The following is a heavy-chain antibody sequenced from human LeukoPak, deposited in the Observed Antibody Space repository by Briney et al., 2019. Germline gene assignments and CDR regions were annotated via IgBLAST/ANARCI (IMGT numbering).Heavy chain of an antibody. V-gene: IGHV1-18*01. CDR3: ARDPTNTSGYYAYFDY. CDR2: ISAYNGDT. J-gene: IGHJ4*02. CDR1: GYTFTSYG. D-gene: IGHD5-12*01. Sequence: ASVKVSCKASGYTFTSYGISWVRQAPGQGLEWMGWISAYNGDTHYAQNLQGRVTMTTDTSTSTAYMELRSLRSDDTAVYYCARDPTNTSGYYAYFDYWGQGTLVTVSS.